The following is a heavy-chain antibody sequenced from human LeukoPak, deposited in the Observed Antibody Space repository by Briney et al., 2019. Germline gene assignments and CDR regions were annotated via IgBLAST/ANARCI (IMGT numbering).Heavy chain of an antibody. J-gene: IGHJ5*02. D-gene: IGHD5-18*01. CDR2: YYYSGST. CDR1: GGSISSSRYY. V-gene: IGHV4-39*06. CDR3: ARDEAFSVDTVLFDL. Sequence: SETLSLTCTVSGGSISSSRYYWGWIRQPPGKGLEWNGSYYYSGSTYYNTSLKSRVTISVDKYKNQSALKLSSVPAADTAVYYCARDEAFSVDTVLFDLWGQGTLVTVSS.